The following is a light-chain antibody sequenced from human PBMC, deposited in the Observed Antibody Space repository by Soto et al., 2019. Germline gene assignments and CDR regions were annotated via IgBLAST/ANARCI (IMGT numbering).Light chain of an antibody. V-gene: IGLV1-40*01. CDR2: GDT. Sequence: QPVLTQPPSVSGAPGQRVTISCTGSSSNIGAGFDVHWYQQLPGTAPKLLIYGDTNRPSGVPDRFSGSKSGTSASLAITGLRAEDEADYYCQSYDRSLIGVVFGGGTKVTVL. CDR1: SSNIGAGFD. CDR3: QSYDRSLIGVV. J-gene: IGLJ2*01.